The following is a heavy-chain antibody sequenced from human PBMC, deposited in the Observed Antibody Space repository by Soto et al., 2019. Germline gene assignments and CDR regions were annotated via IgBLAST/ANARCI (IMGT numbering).Heavy chain of an antibody. CDR3: VRNGGYYGMDV. V-gene: IGHV3-7*01. CDR2: TRQDGGQS. Sequence: GGSLRLSCEASGFTLGSYWMSWIRQAPGKGLEWVANTRQDGGQSYLVGSVQGRFTISRDNAKNSVYLQMNSLRAEDTAVYYCVRNGGYYGMDVWGQGTTVTVSS. J-gene: IGHJ6*02. CDR1: GFTLGSYW. D-gene: IGHD2-8*01.